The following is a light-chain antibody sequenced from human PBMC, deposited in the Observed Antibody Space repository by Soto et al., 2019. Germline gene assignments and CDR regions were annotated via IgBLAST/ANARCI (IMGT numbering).Light chain of an antibody. Sequence: EIVLTQSPATLSLSPGERATLSCRASQSIASYVAWYHQMPGQAPRLLIYATSNRATGVPVRFSGSGSGTEFTLTISSLETEDSGVYYCQQRNDWPRNTFGQGTRLEIK. CDR1: QSIASY. V-gene: IGKV3-11*01. CDR2: ATS. J-gene: IGKJ5*01. CDR3: QQRNDWPRNT.